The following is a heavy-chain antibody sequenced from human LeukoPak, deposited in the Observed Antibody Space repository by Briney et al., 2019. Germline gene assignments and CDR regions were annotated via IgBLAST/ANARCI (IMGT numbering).Heavy chain of an antibody. J-gene: IGHJ3*02. D-gene: IGHD1-20*01. Sequence: ASVKVSCKASGGTFSSHAIAWVRQAPGQGPEWMGGIIPISGTANYAQKFQGRVTITTDESTSTAYLELSSLASDDTAVYYCAREFWCNDNNCYLSSFDIWGQGTVVTVSS. CDR2: IIPISGTA. V-gene: IGHV1-69*05. CDR3: AREFWCNDNNCYLSSFDI. CDR1: GGTFSSHA.